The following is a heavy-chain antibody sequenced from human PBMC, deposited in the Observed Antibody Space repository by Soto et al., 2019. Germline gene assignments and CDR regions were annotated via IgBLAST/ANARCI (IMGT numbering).Heavy chain of an antibody. V-gene: IGHV4-34*01. CDR1: GGSFSGYY. D-gene: IGHD3-10*01. CDR3: ARFRVSYGTNFFDS. CDR2: INHSGST. J-gene: IGHJ4*02. Sequence: PSETLSLTCAVYGGSFSGYYWSWIRQPPGKGLEWIGEINHSGSTNCNPSLKSRVTISVDTSKNQFSLKLSSVTAADTAMYYCARFRVSYGTNFFDSWGQGTLVTVSS.